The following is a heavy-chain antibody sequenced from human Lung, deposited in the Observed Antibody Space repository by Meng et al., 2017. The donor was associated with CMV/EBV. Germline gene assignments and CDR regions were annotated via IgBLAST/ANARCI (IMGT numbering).Heavy chain of an antibody. CDR2: IIPIFGTA. CDR3: AREGGCSSTSCYYYYGMDV. V-gene: IGHV1-69*05. CDR1: GGTFSSYA. J-gene: IGHJ6*02. Sequence: SXXVSCKASGGTFSSYAISWVRQAPGQGLEWMGGIIPIFGTANYAQKFQGRVTITTDESTSTAYMELSSLRSEDTAVYYCAREGGCSSTSCYYYYGMDVWGQRTTVTVSS. D-gene: IGHD2-2*01.